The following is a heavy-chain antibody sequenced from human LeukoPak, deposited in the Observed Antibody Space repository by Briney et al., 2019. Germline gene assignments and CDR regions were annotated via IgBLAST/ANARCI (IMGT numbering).Heavy chain of an antibody. CDR2: ISSSGSTI. CDR1: GFTFTDYY. Sequence: GGSLRLSCAASGFTFTDYYMSWIRHAPGKGLEWVSYISSSGSTIYYADSVKGRFTISRDNAKKSLYLQMNSLRAEDTAMYYCATRYCSGGSCYFDYWGQGTLVTVSS. J-gene: IGHJ4*02. CDR3: ATRYCSGGSCYFDY. D-gene: IGHD2-15*01. V-gene: IGHV3-11*01.